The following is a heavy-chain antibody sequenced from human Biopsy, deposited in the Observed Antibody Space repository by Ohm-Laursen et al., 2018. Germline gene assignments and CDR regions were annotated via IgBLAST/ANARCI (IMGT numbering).Heavy chain of an antibody. CDR1: GVTFDTYA. Sequence: SSVKVSCKASGVTFDTYAFGWVRQAPGQGLEWMGGRIPYFNTIYYARNFQDRAVITADRSARTTDVQLSGLRPGDTAVYYCVGGQRGPPIGVTVPGDAFDLWGPGTMVTVSP. CDR3: VGGQRGPPIGVTVPGDAFDL. D-gene: IGHD2/OR15-2a*01. V-gene: IGHV1-69*01. CDR2: RIPYFNTI. J-gene: IGHJ3*01.